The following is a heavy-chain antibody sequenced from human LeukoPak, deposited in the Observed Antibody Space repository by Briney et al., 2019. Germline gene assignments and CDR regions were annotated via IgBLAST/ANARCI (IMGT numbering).Heavy chain of an antibody. Sequence: RRASVKVSCKASGGTFSSYAISWVRQAPGQGLEWMGGIIPIFGTANYAQKFQGRVTITTDESTSTAYMELSSLRSEGTAVYYCARDSYCSSTSCYSFDYWGQGTLVTVSS. D-gene: IGHD2-2*02. J-gene: IGHJ4*02. CDR1: GGTFSSYA. CDR3: ARDSYCSSTSCYSFDY. CDR2: IIPIFGTA. V-gene: IGHV1-69*05.